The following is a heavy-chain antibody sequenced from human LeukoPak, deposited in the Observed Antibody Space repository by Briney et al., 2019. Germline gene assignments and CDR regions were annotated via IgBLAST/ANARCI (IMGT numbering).Heavy chain of an antibody. Sequence: GGSLRLSCAASGFTFSSYWMTWVRQAPGKGLEWVANIKQDGSEKYYVDSVKGRFTISRDNAKNSLSLHMNSLRAGDTAVYYCARDRGECTNGVCYYHDFDYWGQGTLVTVSS. CDR3: ARDRGECTNGVCYYHDFDY. J-gene: IGHJ4*02. D-gene: IGHD2-8*01. V-gene: IGHV3-7*01. CDR1: GFTFSSYW. CDR2: IKQDGSEK.